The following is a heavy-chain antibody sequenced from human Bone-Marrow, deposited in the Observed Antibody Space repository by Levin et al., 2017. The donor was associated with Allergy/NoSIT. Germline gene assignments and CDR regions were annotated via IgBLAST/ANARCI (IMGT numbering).Heavy chain of an antibody. Sequence: GGSLRLSCAASGFTFSSYAMHWVRQAPGKGLEWVAVISYDGSNKYYADSVKGRFTISRDNSKNTLYLQMNSLRAEDTAVYYCARGGAGDSSGYYYDYWGQGTLVTVSS. CDR3: ARGGAGDSSGYYYDY. CDR1: GFTFSSYA. CDR2: ISYDGSNK. D-gene: IGHD3-22*01. J-gene: IGHJ4*02. V-gene: IGHV3-30-3*01.